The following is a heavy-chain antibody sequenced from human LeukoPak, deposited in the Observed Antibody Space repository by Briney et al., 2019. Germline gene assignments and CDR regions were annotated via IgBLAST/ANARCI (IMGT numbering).Heavy chain of an antibody. CDR1: GYTFTSNY. D-gene: IGHD3-9*01. Sequence: ASVKVSCKAFGYTFTSNYMHWVRQAPGQGPEWIGVISPSGGSTTYAQKFQGRVTMTTDTSTSTAYMELRSLTSDDTAVFYCARRYYNILTGSFSFDYWGQGTLVTVSS. CDR3: ARRYYNILTGSFSFDY. V-gene: IGHV1-46*01. J-gene: IGHJ4*02. CDR2: ISPSGGST.